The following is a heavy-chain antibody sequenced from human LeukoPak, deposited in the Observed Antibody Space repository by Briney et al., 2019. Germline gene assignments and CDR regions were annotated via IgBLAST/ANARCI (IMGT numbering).Heavy chain of an antibody. D-gene: IGHD3-22*01. CDR1: GFTFSSYG. CDR3: AKWRVYDFDSSGYWDY. CDR2: VSGSGGST. J-gene: IGHJ4*02. Sequence: GGSLRLSCAASGFTFSSYGIHWVCQAPGKGLEWVSVVSGSGGSTYYADSVKGRFTISRDNSKNTLYLQMSSLRAEDTAIYYCAKWRVYDFDSSGYWDYWGQGTLVTVSS. V-gene: IGHV3-23*01.